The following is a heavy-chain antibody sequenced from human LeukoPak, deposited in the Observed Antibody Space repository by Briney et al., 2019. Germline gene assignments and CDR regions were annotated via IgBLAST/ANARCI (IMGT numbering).Heavy chain of an antibody. CDR2: MYHSGST. V-gene: IGHV4-30-2*01. Sequence: SQTLSLTCTVSGGSISSGDYYWNWIRQPPGKGLEWIGYMYHSGSTNYNPSLKSRVTISEDRSENQFSLKLTSVTAADTAVYYCARNVKGHLRWLQITLFDYWGQGTLVTVSS. J-gene: IGHJ4*02. CDR3: ARNVKGHLRWLQITLFDY. CDR1: GGSISSGDYY. D-gene: IGHD5-24*01.